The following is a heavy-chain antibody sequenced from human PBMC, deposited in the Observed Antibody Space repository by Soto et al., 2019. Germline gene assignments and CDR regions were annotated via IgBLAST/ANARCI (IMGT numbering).Heavy chain of an antibody. CDR2: ISSRGGST. Sequence: EVQLLESGGGLVQPGGSLRLSCVGSGFIFTGYAMNCVRQAPGKGLEWVSAISSRGGSTFYADSVQGRFTISRDNSKNTLYLHINSLRAEDADVYYCAKSHGYNLNDFHYWGQGTLVPVSS. CDR3: AKSHGYNLNDFHY. CDR1: GFIFTGYA. D-gene: IGHD1-20*01. V-gene: IGHV3-23*01. J-gene: IGHJ4*02.